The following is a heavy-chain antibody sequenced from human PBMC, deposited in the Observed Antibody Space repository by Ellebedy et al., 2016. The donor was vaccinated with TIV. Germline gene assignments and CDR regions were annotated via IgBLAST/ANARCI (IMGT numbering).Heavy chain of an antibody. J-gene: IGHJ3*01. CDR2: ISGPDMRT. CDR3: AKDRNFPNDVFDL. Sequence: GESLKISXAASGFTFRNYAMNWVRLAPGKGLEWVSAISGPDMRTWYADSVKGRFTITRDTSMNMVYLHMNSLRVKDTAIYYCAKDRNFPNDVFDLWGQGTVVTVSS. D-gene: IGHD5-24*01. CDR1: GFTFRNYA. V-gene: IGHV3-23*01.